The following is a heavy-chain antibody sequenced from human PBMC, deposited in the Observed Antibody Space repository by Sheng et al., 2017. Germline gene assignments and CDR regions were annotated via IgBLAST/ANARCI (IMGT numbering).Heavy chain of an antibody. CDR1: GGSFSGYY. V-gene: IGHV4-34*01. J-gene: IGHJ4*02. D-gene: IGHD3-3*01. CDR3: ARVLGRLASPKYDFWSGSKYYFDY. CDR2: INHSGST. Sequence: QVQLQQWGAGLLKPSETLSLTCAVYGGSFSGYYWSWIRQPPGKGLEWIGEINHSGSTNYNPSLKSRVTISVDTSKNQFSLKLSSVTAADTAVYYCARVLGRLASPKYDFWSGSKYYFDYWGQGTLVTVSS.